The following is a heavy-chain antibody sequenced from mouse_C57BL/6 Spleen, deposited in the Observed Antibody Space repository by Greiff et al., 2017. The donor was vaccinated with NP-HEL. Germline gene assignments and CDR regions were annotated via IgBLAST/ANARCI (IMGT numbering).Heavy chain of an antibody. J-gene: IGHJ3*01. Sequence: EVKLVESGEGLVKPGGSLKLSCAASGFTFSSYAMSWVRQTPEKRLEWVAYISSGGDYIYYADTVKGRFTISRDNARNTLYLQMSSLKSEDTAMYYCTRADYDYVFAYWGQGTLVTVSA. CDR2: ISSGGDYI. V-gene: IGHV5-9-1*02. CDR3: TRADYDYVFAY. CDR1: GFTFSSYA. D-gene: IGHD2-4*01.